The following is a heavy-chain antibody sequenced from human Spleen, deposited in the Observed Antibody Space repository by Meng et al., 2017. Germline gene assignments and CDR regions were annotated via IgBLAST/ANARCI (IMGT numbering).Heavy chain of an antibody. CDR3: ARLQGDWLGLDS. CDR1: GYSFTSYW. CDR2: IYPGDSSP. Sequence: GESLKISCKGSGYSFTSYWIGWVRQMPGKGLEWMGIIYPGDSSPRYSPSFQGQVTMSADKFISTAYLQWRSLKASDTATYYCARLQGDWLGLDSWGQGTLVIVSS. J-gene: IGHJ4*02. V-gene: IGHV5-51*01. D-gene: IGHD2-21*01.